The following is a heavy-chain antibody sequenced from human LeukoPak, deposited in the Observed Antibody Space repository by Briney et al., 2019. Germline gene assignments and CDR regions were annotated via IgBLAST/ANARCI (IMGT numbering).Heavy chain of an antibody. CDR3: ARTYYDFWSGSGLDY. D-gene: IGHD3-3*01. CDR1: GFTFSSYG. Sequence: GGSLRLSCAASGFTFSSYGMHWVRQAPGKGLEWVAVISYDGSNKYYADSVKGRFTISRDNSKNTLYLQMNSLRAEDTAVYYCARTYYDFWSGSGLDYWGQGTLVTVSS. V-gene: IGHV3-30*03. J-gene: IGHJ4*02. CDR2: ISYDGSNK.